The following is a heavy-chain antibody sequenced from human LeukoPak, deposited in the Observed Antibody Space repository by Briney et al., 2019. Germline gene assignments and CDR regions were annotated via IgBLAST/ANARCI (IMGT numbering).Heavy chain of an antibody. J-gene: IGHJ5*02. CDR3: ARLRDWFDP. CDR2: IYYSGST. V-gene: IGHV4-39*01. CDR1: GGSISSSSYY. Sequence: SEALSLTCTASGGSISSSSYYWGWIRQPPGKGLEWIGSIYYSGSTYDNPSLKSRVTISVDTSKNQFSLKLSSVTAADTAVYYCARLRDWFDPWGQGTLVTVSS.